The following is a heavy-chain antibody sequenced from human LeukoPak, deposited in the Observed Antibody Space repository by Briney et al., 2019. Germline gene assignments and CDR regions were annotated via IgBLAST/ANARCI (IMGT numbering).Heavy chain of an antibody. J-gene: IGHJ4*02. D-gene: IGHD1-26*01. CDR3: ARSTSGSYPGDY. V-gene: IGHV3-33*01. CDR2: IWYDGSNK. CDR1: GLSLTTHG. Sequence: GGSLRLSCAASGLSLTTHGMHWVRQAPGKGLEWVAVIWYDGSNKYYADSVKGRFTISRDNSKNTLYLQMNSLRAEDTAVYYCARSTSGSYPGDYWGQGTLVTVSS.